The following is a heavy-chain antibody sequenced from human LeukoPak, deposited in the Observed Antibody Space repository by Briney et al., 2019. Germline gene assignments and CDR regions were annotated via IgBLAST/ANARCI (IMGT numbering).Heavy chain of an antibody. D-gene: IGHD1-7*01. V-gene: IGHV3-7*01. CDR1: GFTFSVFW. CDR3: ARAGSFWHYVY. J-gene: IGHJ4*02. CDR2: IKQDGSEK. Sequence: GGSLRLSCAASGFTFSVFWMSWVRQTPGKGLEWVANIKQDGSEKYYVDSVKGRFTISRDNAKNSLSLQMNGLRVEDTAVYYCARAGSFWHYVYWGQGTLVTVSS.